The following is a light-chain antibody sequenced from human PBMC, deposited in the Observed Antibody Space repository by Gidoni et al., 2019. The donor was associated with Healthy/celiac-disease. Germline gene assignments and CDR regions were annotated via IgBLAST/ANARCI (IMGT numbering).Light chain of an antibody. CDR1: QSVSSNY. Sequence: EIVFTQSPGTLSLSPGERATLSCRASQSVSSNYLAWYQQKPGQAPRLLIYGASSRATGIPDRFSGSGSGTDFTLTISRLEPEDFAVYYCQQYGTSPQTFGHGTKVEI. CDR3: QQYGTSPQT. CDR2: GAS. V-gene: IGKV3-20*01. J-gene: IGKJ1*01.